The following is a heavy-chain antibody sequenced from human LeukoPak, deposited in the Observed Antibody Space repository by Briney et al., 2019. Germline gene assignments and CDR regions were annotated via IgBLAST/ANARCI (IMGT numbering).Heavy chain of an antibody. CDR3: ARGEGYTAMGLMDV. D-gene: IGHD5-18*01. Sequence: ASVKVSGKASGYTFTGYYMHWVRQAPGQGLEWMVWINPNSGGTNYAQKFQGWVTMTRDTSISTAYMELSRLRSDDTAVYYCARGEGYTAMGLMDVWGKGTTVTVSS. J-gene: IGHJ6*04. CDR1: GYTFTGYY. V-gene: IGHV1-2*04. CDR2: INPNSGGT.